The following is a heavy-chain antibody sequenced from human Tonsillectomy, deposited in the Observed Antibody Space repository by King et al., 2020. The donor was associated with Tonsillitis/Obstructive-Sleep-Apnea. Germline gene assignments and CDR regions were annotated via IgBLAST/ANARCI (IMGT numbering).Heavy chain of an antibody. J-gene: IGHJ6*02. CDR2: IKSQRDGGTT. CDR1: GFKFSNAY. Sequence: VQLVESGGGLIKPGGSLRLSYVASGFKFSNAYMSWVRQAPGKGLEWVGRIKSQRDGGTTDYGAPVKGRFSISRDDPKNTLYLQMNRLKIEDSGVYLCLVVSGIWYSVDDWGQGTAVTVSS. D-gene: IGHD3-9*01. CDR3: LVVSGIWYSVDD. V-gene: IGHV3-15*01.